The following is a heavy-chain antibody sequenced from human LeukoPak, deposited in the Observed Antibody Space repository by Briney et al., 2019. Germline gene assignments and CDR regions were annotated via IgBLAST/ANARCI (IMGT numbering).Heavy chain of an antibody. CDR1: GFTVTNYA. Sequence: PGGSLRLSCAASGFTVTNYAMYWVRQAPGKGLEWVSAISGRDDSTYYADSVKGRFTISRDTSKNTLFLQMNSLRVEDTAVYYCAKWGDYDILTGYYDPDYWGQGTLVTVSS. D-gene: IGHD3-9*01. V-gene: IGHV3-23*01. CDR3: AKWGDYDILTGYYDPDY. J-gene: IGHJ4*02. CDR2: ISGRDDST.